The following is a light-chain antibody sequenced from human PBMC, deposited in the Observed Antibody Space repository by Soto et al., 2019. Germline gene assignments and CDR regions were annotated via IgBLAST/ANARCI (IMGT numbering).Light chain of an antibody. V-gene: IGKV4-1*01. CDR1: QSVLYSSNNKNY. CDR3: QQYYSTPLA. Sequence: DIVMTQSPDYLAVSLGERATINCKSSQSVLYSSNNKNYLAWYQQKPRQPPKMIIYWASTRESGVPDRFSGSGSGTDFTLTISSLQAEDVAVYYCQQYYSTPLAFGQGTKVEIK. CDR2: WAS. J-gene: IGKJ1*01.